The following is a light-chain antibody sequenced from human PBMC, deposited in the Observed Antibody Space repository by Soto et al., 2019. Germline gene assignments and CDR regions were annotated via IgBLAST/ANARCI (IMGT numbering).Light chain of an antibody. CDR1: TSDVGGYNY. CDR3: TSYVPSDNYV. J-gene: IGLJ1*01. V-gene: IGLV2-8*01. CDR2: EVI. Sequence: QSVLTQPPSASGSLGQSVTISCTGTTSDVGGYNYVSWYQQHPGKAPKLMIYEVIKRPSGVPDRFSGSKSGNTASLTVSGLQAEDEADYYCTSYVPSDNYVFGTGTKVTVL.